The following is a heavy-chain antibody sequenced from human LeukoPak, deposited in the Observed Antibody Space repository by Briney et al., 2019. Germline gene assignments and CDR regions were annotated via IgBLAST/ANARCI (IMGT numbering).Heavy chain of an antibody. Sequence: SETLSLTCAVYGGSFSGYYWSWIRQPPGKGLEGIGEINHSGSTNYNPSLKSRGTISVDTSRTQLSLNPASVTAADTAVYYCARAMSIAARLQTIFDYWGQGTLVTVSS. J-gene: IGHJ4*02. CDR2: INHSGST. CDR1: GGSFSGYY. CDR3: ARAMSIAARLQTIFDY. V-gene: IGHV4-34*01. D-gene: IGHD6-6*01.